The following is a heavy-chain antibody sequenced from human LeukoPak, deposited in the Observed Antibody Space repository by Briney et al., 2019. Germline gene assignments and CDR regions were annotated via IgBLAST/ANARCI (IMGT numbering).Heavy chain of an antibody. CDR2: MNPNSGNT. V-gene: IGHV1-8*01. CDR3: ASVTTSPSAHDAFDI. J-gene: IGHJ3*02. D-gene: IGHD4-17*01. Sequence: ASVKVSCKASGYTFTSYDINWVRQATGQGLEWMGWMNPNSGNTGYAQKFQGRVTITRNTSISTAYMELSSLRSEDTAVYYCASVTTSPSAHDAFDIWGQGTMVTVSS. CDR1: GYTFTSYD.